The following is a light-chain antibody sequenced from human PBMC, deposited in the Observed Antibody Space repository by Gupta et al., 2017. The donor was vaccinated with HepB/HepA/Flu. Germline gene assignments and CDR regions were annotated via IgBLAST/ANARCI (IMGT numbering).Light chain of an antibody. Sequence: QPVLPQPSSLSASPGASARLTCTLRSGINVGSYTIYWYQQKPGSPPQYLLRYKSDSDKPQGSGVPSRFSGSKDASVNAGILLISGHQSEDEADYYCMIWHTSAVIFGGGTKLTVL. J-gene: IGLJ2*01. CDR2: YKSDSDK. V-gene: IGLV5-45*02. CDR3: MIWHTSAVI. CDR1: SGINVGSYT.